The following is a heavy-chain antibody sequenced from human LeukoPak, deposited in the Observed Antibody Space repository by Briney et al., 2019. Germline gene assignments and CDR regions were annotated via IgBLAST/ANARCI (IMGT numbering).Heavy chain of an antibody. J-gene: IGHJ3*02. CDR2: IYTSGNT. D-gene: IGHD2-8*01. CDR3: ARVMRGASAFDI. V-gene: IGHV4-59*10. CDR1: GGSFSGYY. Sequence: SETLSLTCAVYGGSFSGYYWNWIRQPAGKGLEWIGRIYTSGNTNYNPSLKSRVTMSVDTSKNQFSLKLRSVTAADTAVYYCARVMRGASAFDIWGQGTMVPVSS.